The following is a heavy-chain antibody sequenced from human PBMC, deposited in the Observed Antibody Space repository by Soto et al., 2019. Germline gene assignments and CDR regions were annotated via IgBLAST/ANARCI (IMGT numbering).Heavy chain of an antibody. CDR1: GFTFEDYA. CDR3: AKMVTWDSSGYYQGGFDC. CDR2: ISWNSGKI. V-gene: IGHV3-9*01. D-gene: IGHD3-22*01. J-gene: IGHJ4*02. Sequence: EMHLVESGGGLVQPGRSLTISCAASGFTFEDYAMHWVRQAPGKGLEGVSGISWNSGKIIYADSVKGRFTISRDNAKNSLYLQMNSLRHEDTALYYCAKMVTWDSSGYYQGGFDCWGQGTLVTVSS.